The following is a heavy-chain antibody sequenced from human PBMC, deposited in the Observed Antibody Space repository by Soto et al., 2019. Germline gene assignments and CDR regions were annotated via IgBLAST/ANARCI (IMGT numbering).Heavy chain of an antibody. J-gene: IGHJ4*02. Sequence: GSLRLSCAASGFTFSSYSMNWARQAPGKGLEWISFITNSSRTIDYPDSVKGRFTISRDNSRNTLFLQMNSLRAEDTAVYYCARDYYKYYDSSGYYRSPAYWGQGTLVTVSS. V-gene: IGHV3-48*01. D-gene: IGHD3-22*01. CDR3: ARDYYKYYDSSGYYRSPAY. CDR1: GFTFSSYS. CDR2: ITNSSRTI.